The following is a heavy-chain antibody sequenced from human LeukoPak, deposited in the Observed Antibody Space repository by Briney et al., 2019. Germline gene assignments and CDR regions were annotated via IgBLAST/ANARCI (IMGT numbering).Heavy chain of an antibody. CDR3: ASLSEGDYYFDY. J-gene: IGHJ4*02. D-gene: IGHD1-26*01. CDR2: IKQDGSEK. V-gene: IGHV3-7*01. CDR1: GFTFSSYW. Sequence: PGGSLRLSCAASGFTFSSYWMSWVRQAPGKGREWVANIKQDGSEKYYVDSVKGRFTISRDNAKNSLYLQMNSLRAEDTAVYYCASLSEGDYYFDYWGQGTLVTVSS.